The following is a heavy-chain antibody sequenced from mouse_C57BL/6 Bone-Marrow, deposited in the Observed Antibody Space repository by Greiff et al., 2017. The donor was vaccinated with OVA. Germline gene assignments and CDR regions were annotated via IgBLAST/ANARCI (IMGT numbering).Heavy chain of an antibody. D-gene: IGHD2-1*01. CDR2: IDPSDSYT. Sequence: QVQLQQPGAELVKPGASVKLSCKASGYTFTSYWMQWVKQRPGQGLEWIGEIDPSDSYTNYNQKFKGKATLTVDTSSSTAYMQLSSLTSEDSAVYYCARPHSLYYGNYWYFDVWGTGTTVTVSS. CDR1: GYTFTSYW. V-gene: IGHV1-50*01. J-gene: IGHJ1*03. CDR3: ARPHSLYYGNYWYFDV.